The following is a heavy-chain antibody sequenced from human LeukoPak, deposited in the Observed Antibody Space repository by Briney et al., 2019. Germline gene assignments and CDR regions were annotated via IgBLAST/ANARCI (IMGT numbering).Heavy chain of an antibody. CDR3: ARERGISSGYYQEYFQH. Sequence: GGSPRLSCAASGFTVSSNYMSWVRQAPGKGLEWVSVIYSGGSTYYADSVKGRFTISRDNSKNTLYLQMNSLRAEDTAVYYCARERGISSGYYQEYFQHWGQGTLVTVSS. D-gene: IGHD3-22*01. V-gene: IGHV3-66*01. J-gene: IGHJ1*01. CDR2: IYSGGST. CDR1: GFTVSSNY.